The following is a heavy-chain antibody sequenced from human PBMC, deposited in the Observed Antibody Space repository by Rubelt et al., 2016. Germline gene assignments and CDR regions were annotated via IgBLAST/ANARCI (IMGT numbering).Heavy chain of an antibody. J-gene: IGHJ4*02. CDR2: IHWNDDK. Sequence: QITLKESGPTLVKPTQTLTLTCPFSGFSLRSSAVGVVWIRQPPGKALEWLALIHWNDDKRYSPSLMSRLTITKDTSKNQVVLTMTNMDPVDTATYYCAHSRAARFLDYWGQGTLVTVSS. D-gene: IGHD6-6*01. CDR1: GFSLRSSAVG. CDR3: AHSRAARFLDY. V-gene: IGHV2-5*01.